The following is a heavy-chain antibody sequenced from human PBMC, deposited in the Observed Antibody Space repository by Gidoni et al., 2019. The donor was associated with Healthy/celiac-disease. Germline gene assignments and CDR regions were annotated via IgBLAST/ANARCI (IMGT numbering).Heavy chain of an antibody. D-gene: IGHD5-12*01. CDR3: ARALNSGYDFGYFDY. V-gene: IGHV1-69*01. CDR2: IIPIFGTA. CDR1: GGTFSSYA. J-gene: IGHJ4*02. Sequence: QVQLVQSGAEVKKPGSSVTVSCKASGGTFSSYAISWVRQAPGQGLEWMGGIIPIFGTANYAQKFQGRVTITADESTSTAYMELSSLRSEDTAVYYCARALNSGYDFGYFDYWGQGTLVTVSS.